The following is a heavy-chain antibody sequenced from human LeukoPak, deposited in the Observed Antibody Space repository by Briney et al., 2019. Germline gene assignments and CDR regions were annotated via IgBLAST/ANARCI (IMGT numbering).Heavy chain of an antibody. Sequence: SETLSFTCAVYGGSFSGYYWGWIRQSPGKGLEWIGKIYYSASTYYNPSLKTRVTISVDTSKNQFSLRLSSVTAADTAVYYCARGDAGGDWFDPWGQGTLVTVSS. V-gene: IGHV4-34*01. CDR1: GGSFSGYY. CDR3: ARGDAGGDWFDP. CDR2: IYYSAST. D-gene: IGHD3-10*01. J-gene: IGHJ5*02.